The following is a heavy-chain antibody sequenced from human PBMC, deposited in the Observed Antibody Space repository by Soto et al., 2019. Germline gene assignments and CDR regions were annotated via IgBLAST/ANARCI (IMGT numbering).Heavy chain of an antibody. V-gene: IGHV4-59*12. CDR3: ARGLMTTVTTFGY. CDR2: MYYGGRT. D-gene: IGHD4-17*01. Sequence: SQTMSLTCTVSGGSISSYYWSWILQPPGKGLAWIGYMYYGGRTNYNPSLKSRVTISADKSISTAYLHWSSLKASDTAMYYCARGLMTTVTTFGYWGQGTLVTVSS. J-gene: IGHJ4*02. CDR1: GGSISSYY.